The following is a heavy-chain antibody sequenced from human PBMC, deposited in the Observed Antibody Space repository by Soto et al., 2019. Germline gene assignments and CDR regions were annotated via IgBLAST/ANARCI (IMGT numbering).Heavy chain of an antibody. Sequence: QVQLVQSGAEVKKPGSSVKVSCKASGGTFSSYAISWVRQAPGQGLEWMGGIIPIFGTANYAQKFQGRVTITADESPSTAYMELSSLRSEDTAVYYGARSRTRIAAAGTDWFDPWGQGTLVTVSS. CDR1: GGTFSSYA. CDR3: ARSRTRIAAAGTDWFDP. D-gene: IGHD6-13*01. V-gene: IGHV1-69*12. CDR2: IIPIFGTA. J-gene: IGHJ5*02.